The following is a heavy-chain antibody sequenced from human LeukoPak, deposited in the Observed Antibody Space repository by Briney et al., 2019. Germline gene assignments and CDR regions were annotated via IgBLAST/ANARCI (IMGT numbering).Heavy chain of an antibody. Sequence: PSETLSLTCTVSGGSISSSNYYWGWIRQPPGKGLEWIGSIYYSGSTYYNPSLKSRVTISVDTSKNQFSLKLNSVTAADTAVYYCARGSGYCSSTSCYYYFDYWGQGTLVTVSS. J-gene: IGHJ4*02. V-gene: IGHV4-39*01. D-gene: IGHD2-2*01. CDR2: IYYSGST. CDR3: ARGSGYCSSTSCYYYFDY. CDR1: GGSISSSNYY.